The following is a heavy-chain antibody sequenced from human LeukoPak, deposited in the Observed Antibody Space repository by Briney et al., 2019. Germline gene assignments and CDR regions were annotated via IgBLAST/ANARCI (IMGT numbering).Heavy chain of an antibody. CDR2: ISSSSSYI. V-gene: IGHV3-21*01. CDR1: GFTFSSYS. CDR3: ARVSDYVWGSYRSPFDY. Sequence: GGSLRLSCAASGFTFSSYSMNWVRQAPGKGLEWVSSISSSSSYIYYADSVKGRFTISRDNAKNSLYLQMNSLRAEDTAVYYCARVSDYVWGSYRSPFDYWGQGTLVTVSS. J-gene: IGHJ4*02. D-gene: IGHD3-16*02.